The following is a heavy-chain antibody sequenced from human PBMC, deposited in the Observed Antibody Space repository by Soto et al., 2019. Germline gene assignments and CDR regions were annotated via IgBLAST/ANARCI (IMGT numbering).Heavy chain of an antibody. CDR3: ARRPLVRGIIPYYFDS. CDR1: GGSINNSSFY. V-gene: IGHV4-39*01. CDR2: IYYSGSA. J-gene: IGHJ4*02. Sequence: PSETLSLTCTVSGGSINNSSFYWDWVRQPPGKRLEWIGSIYYSGSAYYNPSLKSRLTISVDTSKNQFSLNLSSVTAADTAVYFCARRPLVRGIIPYYFDSWGQGTLVTVSS. D-gene: IGHD3-10*01.